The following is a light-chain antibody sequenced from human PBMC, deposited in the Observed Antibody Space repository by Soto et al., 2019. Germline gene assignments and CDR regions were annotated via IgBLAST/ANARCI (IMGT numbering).Light chain of an antibody. CDR1: QSVLFSSNNKNY. CDR2: WAS. Sequence: DIVMTQSPDSLTVSLGERATINCQSSQSVLFSSNNKNYLAWYQQEPRQPPKLLISWASTRESGVPDRFSGSGSGTDFTLTISSLQAEDVAVYYCQQYYNVPWTFGQGTKVDIK. CDR3: QQYYNVPWT. V-gene: IGKV4-1*01. J-gene: IGKJ1*01.